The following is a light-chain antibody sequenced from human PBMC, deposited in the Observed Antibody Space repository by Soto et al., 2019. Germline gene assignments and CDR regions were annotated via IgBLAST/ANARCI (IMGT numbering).Light chain of an antibody. CDR2: GAS. CDR1: PSVSSN. J-gene: IGKJ5*01. Sequence: EIVMTQSPANLSVSPGEISTLSCRASPSVSSNLAWYQQKPGQAPRLLIYGASTRATGIPARLSGSGSGTDFNLTISSLQSEDFAVYYCQQYNNSPRPRITFGQGTRLEIK. CDR3: QQYNNSPRPRIT. V-gene: IGKV3-15*01.